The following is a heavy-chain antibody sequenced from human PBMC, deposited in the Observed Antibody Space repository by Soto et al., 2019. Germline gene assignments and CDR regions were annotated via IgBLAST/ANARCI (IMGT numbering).Heavy chain of an antibody. CDR3: ARRTVTSRYYYYMDV. J-gene: IGHJ6*03. D-gene: IGHD4-17*01. Sequence: GESLKISCKCSGYSFTSYWIGLVRQMPGKGLEWMGIIYPGDSDTRYSPSFQGQVTISADKSISTAYLQWSSLKASDTAMYYCARRTVTSRYYYYMDVWGKGTTVTVSS. CDR1: GYSFTSYW. V-gene: IGHV5-51*01. CDR2: IYPGDSDT.